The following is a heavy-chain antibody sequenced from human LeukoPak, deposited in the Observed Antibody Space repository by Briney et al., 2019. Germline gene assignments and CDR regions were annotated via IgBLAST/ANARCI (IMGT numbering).Heavy chain of an antibody. CDR3: ARDLGGSWFYY. J-gene: IGHJ4*02. CDR1: GFSFSSCS. CDR2: VGSSSSPI. V-gene: IGHV3-48*01. D-gene: IGHD6-13*01. Sequence: GGSLRLSCVASGFSFSSCSMTWVRQAPGKGLEWLSYVGSSSSPIYYADSVKGRFTVSRDNAKNSLYLQMNSLRAEDTALYYCARDLGGSWFYYWGQGTMVTVSS.